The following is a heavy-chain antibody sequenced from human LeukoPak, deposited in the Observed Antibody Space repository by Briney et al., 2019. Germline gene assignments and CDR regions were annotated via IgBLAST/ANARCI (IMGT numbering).Heavy chain of an antibody. D-gene: IGHD3-22*01. Sequence: GGSLRLSCAASGFTFSSYAMHWVRQAPGKGLEWVAVISYDGSNKYYADSVKGRFTISRDNSKNTLYLQMNSLKTEDTAVYYCTTDRVTMIFNWFDPWGQGTLVTVSS. CDR1: GFTFSSYA. CDR2: ISYDGSNK. V-gene: IGHV3-30-3*01. J-gene: IGHJ5*02. CDR3: TTDRVTMIFNWFDP.